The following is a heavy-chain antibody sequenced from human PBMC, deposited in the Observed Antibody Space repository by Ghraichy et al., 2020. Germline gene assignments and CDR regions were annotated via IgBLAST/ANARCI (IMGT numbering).Heavy chain of an antibody. V-gene: IGHV3-30*02. Sequence: GGSLRLSCAASGFTFSSYGMHWVRQATGKGLEWVAFIRYDGSNKYYADSVKGRFTISRNNSKNTLYLQMNSLIAEDTAVYYCAKDRAIFGVVTSPLSFDPWGQGTLVTVSS. CDR3: AKDRAIFGVVTSPLSFDP. D-gene: IGHD3-3*01. J-gene: IGHJ5*02. CDR2: IRYDGSNK. CDR1: GFTFSSYG.